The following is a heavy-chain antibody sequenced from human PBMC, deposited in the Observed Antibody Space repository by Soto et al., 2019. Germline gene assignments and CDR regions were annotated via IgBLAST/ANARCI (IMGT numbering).Heavy chain of an antibody. V-gene: IGHV1-18*01. Sequence: ASVKVSCKASGYTFTSYGISWVRQAPGQGLEWMGWISAYNGNTNYAQKLQGRVTMTTDTSTSTAYMELRSLRSDDTAVYYCARGSQPIIVPARKKKGDAFDIWGQGTMVTVSS. CDR3: ARGSQPIIVPARKKKGDAFDI. CDR1: GYTFTSYG. CDR2: ISAYNGNT. D-gene: IGHD2-2*01. J-gene: IGHJ3*02.